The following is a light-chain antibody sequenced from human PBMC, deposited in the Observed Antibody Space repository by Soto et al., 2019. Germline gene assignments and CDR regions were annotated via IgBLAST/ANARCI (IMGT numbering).Light chain of an antibody. V-gene: IGLV2-14*01. CDR1: SSDVGSYDY. CDR2: EVS. Sequence: QSALPQPASVSGSPGQSITISCTGTSSDVGSYDYVSWYQQHPGKAPKLMIYEVSNRPSGVSNRFSGSKSGNTASLTISGLQAEDEADYYCSSYTSSGTYVFGAGTKVTVL. J-gene: IGLJ1*01. CDR3: SSYTSSGTYV.